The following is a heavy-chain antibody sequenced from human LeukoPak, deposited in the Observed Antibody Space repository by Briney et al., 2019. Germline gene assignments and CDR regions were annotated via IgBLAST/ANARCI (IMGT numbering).Heavy chain of an antibody. J-gene: IGHJ4*02. CDR1: GFTFSSYW. V-gene: IGHV3-7*01. D-gene: IGHD4-17*01. Sequence: PGGSLRLSCAASGFTFSSYWMSWVRQAPGRGLEWVANIKQDGSEKYYVDSVKGRSTISRDNAKKLLYLQMNSLRGEDTAIYYCAEGSNYGDSSFWGQGTLVTVSS. CDR2: IKQDGSEK. CDR3: AEGSNYGDSSF.